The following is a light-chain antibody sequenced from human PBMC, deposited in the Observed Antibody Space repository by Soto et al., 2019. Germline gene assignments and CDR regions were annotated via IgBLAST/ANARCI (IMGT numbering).Light chain of an antibody. Sequence: QSALTQPASVSGSPGQSITISCTGTSSDVGRYIYVSWYQHHPGEAPKLMIYEVSNRPSGVSNRFSGSKSGNTASLTISGLQPEDEAYYYCSSYTTTTTWVFGGGTKRTVL. CDR1: SSDVGRYIY. CDR2: EVS. J-gene: IGLJ3*02. CDR3: SSYTTTTTWV. V-gene: IGLV2-14*01.